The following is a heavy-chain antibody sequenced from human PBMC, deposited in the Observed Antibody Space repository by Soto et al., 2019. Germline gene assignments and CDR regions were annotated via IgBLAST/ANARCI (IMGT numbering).Heavy chain of an antibody. CDR3: ARQRGATYPPDFDY. V-gene: IGHV5-10-1*01. J-gene: IGHJ4*02. D-gene: IGHD1-26*01. CDR2: IDPSDSYI. CDR1: GYSFTSYW. Sequence: PGESLKISCQGSGYSFTSYWITWVRQMRGKGLEWMGRIDPSDSYINYSPSFQGHVTISADKSISTAYLQWSSLKASDTAMYYCARQRGATYPPDFDYWGQGTLVTVSS.